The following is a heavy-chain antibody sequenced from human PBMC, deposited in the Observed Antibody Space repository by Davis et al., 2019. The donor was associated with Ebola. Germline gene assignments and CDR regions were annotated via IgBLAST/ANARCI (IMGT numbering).Heavy chain of an antibody. J-gene: IGHJ5*02. D-gene: IGHD2-2*01. CDR3: ARHGGLGYCISTSCYADSWFDP. CDR1: GGSISSYY. V-gene: IGHV4-34*01. CDR2: INHSGST. Sequence: SETLPLTCTVSGGSISSYYWSWIRQPPGKGLEWIGEINHSGSTYYNPSLKSRVTISVDTSKNQFSLKLSSVTAADTAVYYCARHGGLGYCISTSCYADSWFDPWGQGTLVTVSS.